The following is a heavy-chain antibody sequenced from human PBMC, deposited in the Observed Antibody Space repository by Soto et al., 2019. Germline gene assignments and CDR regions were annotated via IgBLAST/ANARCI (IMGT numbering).Heavy chain of an antibody. CDR3: ARGGTRPPYYYYGMDV. J-gene: IGHJ6*02. V-gene: IGHV4-31*02. CDR1: GGSISSGVYY. D-gene: IGHD1-1*01. Sequence: SETLSLTWTVSGGSISSGVYYWSWIRQHPGKGLEWIGYIYYSGSTYYNPSLKSRVTISVDTSKNQFSLKLSSVTAADTAVYYCARGGTRPPYYYYGMDVWGQGTTVTVSS. CDR2: IYYSGST.